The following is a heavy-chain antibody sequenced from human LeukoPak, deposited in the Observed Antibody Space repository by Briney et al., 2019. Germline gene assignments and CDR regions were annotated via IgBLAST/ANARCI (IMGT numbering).Heavy chain of an antibody. CDR2: ISSSSSYI. V-gene: IGHV3-21*01. D-gene: IGHD2-21*02. CDR1: GLTFSSYS. J-gene: IGHJ4*02. Sequence: PGGSLRLSCAASGLTFSSYSMNWVRQAPGKGLEWVSSISSSSSYIYYADSVKGRFTISRDNAKNSLYLQMNSLRAEDTAVYYCARDLAYCGGDCHWGQGTLVTVSS. CDR3: ARDLAYCGGDCH.